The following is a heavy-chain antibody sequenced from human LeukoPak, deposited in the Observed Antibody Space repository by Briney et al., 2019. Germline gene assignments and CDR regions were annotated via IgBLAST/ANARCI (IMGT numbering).Heavy chain of an antibody. D-gene: IGHD6-6*01. V-gene: IGHV1-8*02. CDR2: MNPNSGNT. J-gene: IGHJ6*03. Sequence: ASVKVSCKASGGTFSSYDINWVRQATGQGLEWMGWMNPNSGNTGYAQKFQGRVTMTRNTSISTAYMELSSLRSEDTAVYYCARGTARLYYYYMDVWGKGTTVTVSS. CDR3: ARGTARLYYYYMDV. CDR1: GGTFSSYD.